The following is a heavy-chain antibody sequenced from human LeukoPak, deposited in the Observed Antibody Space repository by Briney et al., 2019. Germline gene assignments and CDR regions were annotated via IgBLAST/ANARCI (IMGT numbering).Heavy chain of an antibody. CDR1: GFTVSSNY. CDR3: ARDYYDSSGYRHDAFDI. J-gene: IGHJ3*02. CDR2: IYSGGST. V-gene: IGHV3-53*01. Sequence: PGGSLRLSCAASGFTVSSNYMSWVRLAPGKGLEWVSVIYSGGSTYYADSVKGRFTISRDNSKNTLYLQMNSLRAEDTAVYYCARDYYDSSGYRHDAFDIWGQGTMVTVSS. D-gene: IGHD3-22*01.